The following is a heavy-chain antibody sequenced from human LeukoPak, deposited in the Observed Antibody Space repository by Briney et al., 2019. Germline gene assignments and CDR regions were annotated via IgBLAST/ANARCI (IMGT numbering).Heavy chain of an antibody. Sequence: SETLSLTCTVSGGSISSYYWSWIRQPPGKGLEWIGYIYYSGSTNYNPSLKSRVTISVDTSKNQFSLKLSSVTAADTAVYYCARDVYYGSGPQVGFDPWGQGTLVTVSS. D-gene: IGHD3-10*01. J-gene: IGHJ5*02. V-gene: IGHV4-59*01. CDR3: ARDVYYGSGPQVGFDP. CDR1: GGSISSYY. CDR2: IYYSGST.